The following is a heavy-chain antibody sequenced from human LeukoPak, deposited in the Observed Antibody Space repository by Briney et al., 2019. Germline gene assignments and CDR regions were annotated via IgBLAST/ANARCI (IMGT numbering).Heavy chain of an antibody. J-gene: IGHJ4*02. Sequence: SVKVSCKASGGTFSSYAISWVRQAPGQGLEWMGGIIPIFGTANYAQKFQGRVTITADESTSTAYMELNSLKTEDTAVYYCTTEFHMWELIYYFDYWGQGTLVTVSS. V-gene: IGHV1-69*13. CDR2: IIPIFGTA. D-gene: IGHD1-26*01. CDR1: GGTFSSYA. CDR3: TTEFHMWELIYYFDY.